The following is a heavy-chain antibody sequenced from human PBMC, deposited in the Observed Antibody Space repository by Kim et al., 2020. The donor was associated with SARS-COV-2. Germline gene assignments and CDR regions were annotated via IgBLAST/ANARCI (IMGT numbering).Heavy chain of an antibody. V-gene: IGHV3-21*01. CDR1: GFTFSSYS. J-gene: IGHJ3*02. CDR2: ISSSSSYI. D-gene: IGHD6-19*01. CDR3: ARGLPGYSSGWFDAFDI. Sequence: GGSLRLSCAASGFTFSSYSMNWVRQAPGKGLEWVSSISSSSSYIYYADSVKGRFTISRDNAKNSLYLQMNSLRAEDTAVYYCARGLPGYSSGWFDAFDIWGQGTMVTVSS.